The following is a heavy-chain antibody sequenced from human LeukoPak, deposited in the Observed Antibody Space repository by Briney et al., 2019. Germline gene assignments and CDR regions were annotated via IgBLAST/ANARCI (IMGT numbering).Heavy chain of an antibody. CDR3: AREGYCSGGSCYLYNWFGP. Sequence: KPSETLSLTCTVSGGSISSYYWSWIRQPPGKGLEWIGYIYYSGSTNYNPSLKSRVTISVDTSKNQFSLKLSSVTAVDTAVYYCAREGYCSGGSCYLYNWFGPWGQGTLVTVSS. CDR1: GGSISSYY. J-gene: IGHJ5*02. CDR2: IYYSGST. D-gene: IGHD2-15*01. V-gene: IGHV4-59*01.